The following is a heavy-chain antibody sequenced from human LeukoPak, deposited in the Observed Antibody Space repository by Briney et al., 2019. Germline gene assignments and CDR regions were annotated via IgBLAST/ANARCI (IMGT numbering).Heavy chain of an antibody. Sequence: PGGSLRLSCAASGFTVSNNYMSWVRQAPGKGLEWVSVIYSGGSTYYADSVKGRFTISRDNAKNTLHLQMNSLRAEDTAVYYCARGARGSGTASDYWGQGTLVTVSS. D-gene: IGHD3-10*01. J-gene: IGHJ4*02. CDR2: IYSGGST. CDR1: GFTVSNNY. CDR3: ARGARGSGTASDY. V-gene: IGHV3-66*01.